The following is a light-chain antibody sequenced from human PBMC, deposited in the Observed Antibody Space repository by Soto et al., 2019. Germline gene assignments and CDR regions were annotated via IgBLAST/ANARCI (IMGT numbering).Light chain of an antibody. CDR3: QQYNNWPPWT. V-gene: IGKV3-15*01. CDR2: GAS. J-gene: IGKJ1*01. Sequence: EIVMTQSPDTLSVSPGERATLSCRASQSISSNLAWYQQKPGQAPRLLIYGASTRATGIPARFSVSGSGTEFTLTSSSLQSEDFADYSCQQYNNWPPWTFGQGTKVEIK. CDR1: QSISSN.